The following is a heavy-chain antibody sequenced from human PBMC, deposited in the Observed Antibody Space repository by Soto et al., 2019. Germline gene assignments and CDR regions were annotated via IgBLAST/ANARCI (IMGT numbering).Heavy chain of an antibody. J-gene: IGHJ6*02. Sequence: GGSLRLSCAASGFTVSSNYMSWVRQAPGKGLEWVSVIYSGGSTYYADSVKGRFTISRDNSKNTLYLQMNSLRAEDTAVYYCAREPAPWISPYDFGMDVWGQGTTVTVSS. CDR2: IYSGGST. CDR1: GFTVSSNY. D-gene: IGHD2-2*03. CDR3: AREPAPWISPYDFGMDV. V-gene: IGHV3-53*01.